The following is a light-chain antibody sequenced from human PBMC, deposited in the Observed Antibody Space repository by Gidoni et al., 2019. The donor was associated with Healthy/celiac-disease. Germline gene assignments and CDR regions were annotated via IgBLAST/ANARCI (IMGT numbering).Light chain of an antibody. J-gene: IGLJ3*02. CDR1: SSDVGSYNL. Sequence: SALTQPASLSGSPGQSITTSCTGTSSDVGSYNLVSWYQQHPGKAPKLMIYEGSKRPSGVSNRFSGSKSGNTASLTISGLQAEDEADYYCCSYAGSSTLVFGGGTKLTVL. CDR2: EGS. V-gene: IGLV2-23*01. CDR3: CSYAGSSTLV.